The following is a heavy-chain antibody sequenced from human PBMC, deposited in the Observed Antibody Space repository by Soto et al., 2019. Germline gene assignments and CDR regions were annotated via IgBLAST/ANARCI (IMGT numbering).Heavy chain of an antibody. CDR2: FFYSGST. D-gene: IGHD3-3*01. CDR3: ARHFTVFGLAPPDY. J-gene: IGHJ4*02. V-gene: IGHV4-39*01. CDR1: GVSISTSSYY. Sequence: PSETLSLTCTVFGVSISTSSYYWGWIRQPPGKGLEWIVSFFYSGSTYYNPSLKCRFTFSVDTTKNQFSLNLSSVTAADTAVYYCARHFTVFGLAPPDYWGQGALVTSPQ.